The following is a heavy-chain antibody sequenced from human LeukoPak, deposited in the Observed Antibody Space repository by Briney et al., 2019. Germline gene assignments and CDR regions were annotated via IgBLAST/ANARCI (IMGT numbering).Heavy chain of an antibody. CDR1: GFTFSSYE. CDR2: ISSSGSTI. CDR3: AKGGSGYYPDTYYFDY. Sequence: GGSLRLSCAASGFTFSSYEMNWVRQAPGKGLEWVSYISSSGSTIYYADSVKGRFTISRDNAKNSLYLQMNSLRAEDTALYYCAKGGSGYYPDTYYFDYWGQGTLVTVSS. J-gene: IGHJ4*02. D-gene: IGHD3-22*01. V-gene: IGHV3-48*03.